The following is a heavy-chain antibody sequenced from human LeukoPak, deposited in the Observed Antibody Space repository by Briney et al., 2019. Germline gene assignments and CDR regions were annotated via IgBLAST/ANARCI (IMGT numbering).Heavy chain of an antibody. Sequence: WASVKVSCKASGYTFTSHDINWVRQATGQGLERMGWMNPTSGNTGYVQKFQGRVTMTMNTSISTAYMELSSLRSEDTAVYYCARGNSYYDTSGYYLYYFDYWGQGTLVTVSS. D-gene: IGHD3-22*01. J-gene: IGHJ4*02. CDR3: ARGNSYYDTSGYYLYYFDY. V-gene: IGHV1-8*01. CDR2: MNPTSGNT. CDR1: GYTFTSHD.